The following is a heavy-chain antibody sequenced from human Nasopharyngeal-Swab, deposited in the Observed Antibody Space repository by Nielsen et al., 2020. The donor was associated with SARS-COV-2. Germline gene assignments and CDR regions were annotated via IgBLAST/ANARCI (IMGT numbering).Heavy chain of an antibody. Sequence: ASVKVSCKASGYTFTSYGISWVRQAPGQGLEWMGWISAYNGNTNYAQKLQGRVTMTTDTSTSTAYMELRSLRSDDTAVYYCARDRKTSPPLFPDYYYYGMDVWGQGTTVTVSS. D-gene: IGHD2-21*01. CDR1: GYTFTSYG. CDR2: ISAYNGNT. V-gene: IGHV1-18*01. CDR3: ARDRKTSPPLFPDYYYYGMDV. J-gene: IGHJ6*02.